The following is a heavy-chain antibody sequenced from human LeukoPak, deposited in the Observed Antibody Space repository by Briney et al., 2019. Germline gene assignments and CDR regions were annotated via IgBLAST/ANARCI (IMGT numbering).Heavy chain of an antibody. CDR3: ARDQRVRGVMWDHNWFDX. V-gene: IGHV1-69*13. Sequence: SVKVSCKASGGTLSSYGISWVRQAPGQGLEWMGGIIPIFGTANYAQKFQGRVTITADESTSTAYMELSSLRFEDTAVYYCARDQRVRGVMWDHNWFDXXGXXTQXTV. J-gene: IGHJ5*02. CDR1: GGTLSSYG. CDR2: IIPIFGTA. D-gene: IGHD3-10*01.